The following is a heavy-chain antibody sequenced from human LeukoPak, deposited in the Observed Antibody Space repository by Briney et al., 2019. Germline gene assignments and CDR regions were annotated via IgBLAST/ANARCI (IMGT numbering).Heavy chain of an antibody. V-gene: IGHV3-21*01. CDR1: GFTFSSYS. CDR3: ARDLTNYYESSGLFDP. Sequence: GGSLRLSCAASGFTFSSYSMNWVRQAPGKGLEWVSSISSSSSYIYYADSVKGRFTISRDNAKNSLYLQMNSLRADDTAVYYCARDLTNYYESSGLFDPWGQGTLVTVSS. J-gene: IGHJ5*02. D-gene: IGHD3-22*01. CDR2: ISSSSSYI.